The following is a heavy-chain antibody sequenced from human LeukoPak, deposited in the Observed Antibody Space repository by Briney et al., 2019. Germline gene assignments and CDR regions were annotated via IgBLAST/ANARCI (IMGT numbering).Heavy chain of an antibody. Sequence: ASVKVSCEASGYTFTGYYMLWVRQAPGQGLEYMGWINPISGGTNYAQNFQGRVTMTRDTSISTAYMELSRLRSDDTAIYYCARVVRDINSAGWFDPWGQGTLVTVSS. CDR2: INPISGGT. D-gene: IGHD2-15*01. V-gene: IGHV1-2*02. CDR1: GYTFTGYY. CDR3: ARVVRDINSAGWFDP. J-gene: IGHJ5*02.